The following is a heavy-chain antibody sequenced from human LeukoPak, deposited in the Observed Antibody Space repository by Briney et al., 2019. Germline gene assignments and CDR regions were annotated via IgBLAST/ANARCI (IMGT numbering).Heavy chain of an antibody. CDR1: GGSFSGYY. CDR3: ARGHSPVTTKVSYFQH. Sequence: SETLSLTCAVSGGSFSGYYWSWIRQPPGKGLEWVGEINHGGSTNYNPSLKSRVTILVDTSKTQFSLKLSSVTAADTAVYYCARGHSPVTTKVSYFQHWGQGTLVTVSS. V-gene: IGHV4-34*01. D-gene: IGHD4-17*01. J-gene: IGHJ1*01. CDR2: INHGGST.